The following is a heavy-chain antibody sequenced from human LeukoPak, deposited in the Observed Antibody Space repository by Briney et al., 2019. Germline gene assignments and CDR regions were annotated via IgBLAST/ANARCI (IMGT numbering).Heavy chain of an antibody. D-gene: IGHD3-10*01. CDR1: GGSISTSDYY. V-gene: IGHV4-39*01. J-gene: IGHJ4*02. CDR2: IYYSGTA. CDR3: ARLTGVRGVIDN. Sequence: SETLSLTCTVSGGSISTSDYYWGWIRQPPGKGLEWIVTIYYSGTAYYSPSLRSRVTISVDTSKNQFSLKLSSVTAADTAVYYCARLTGVRGVIDNWGQGTLVTVSS.